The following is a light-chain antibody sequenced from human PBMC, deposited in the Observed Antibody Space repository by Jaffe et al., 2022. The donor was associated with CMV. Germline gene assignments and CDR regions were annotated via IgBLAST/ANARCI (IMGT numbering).Light chain of an antibody. J-gene: IGLJ3*02. CDR2: GKD. Sequence: SSELTQDPDVSVALGQTVRITCQGDSLRNYYGSWYQQRSGRAPILLFYGKDNRPSGIPDRFSGANSGNTASLTITGAQAEDEADYYCSCRASGGSPLEVFGGGTKLTVL. CDR3: SCRASGGSPLEV. CDR1: SLRNYY. V-gene: IGLV3-19*01.